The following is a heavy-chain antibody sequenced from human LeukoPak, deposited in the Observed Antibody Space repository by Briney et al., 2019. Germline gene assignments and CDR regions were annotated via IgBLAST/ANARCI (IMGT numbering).Heavy chain of an antibody. J-gene: IGHJ4*02. V-gene: IGHV4-30-2*01. CDR3: ANGGGDYTVYFDS. D-gene: IGHD4-17*01. CDR2: VYQVGNT. Sequence: PSETLTLTCTVAGGSVSSGVYSWSWIRQPPGKGLEWIGFVYQVGNTYYNPSLESRVTISLDKANNQFSLRLSSEPDVHTAVYFCANGGGDYTVYFDSWGQGSLVTVSS. CDR1: GGSVSSGVYS.